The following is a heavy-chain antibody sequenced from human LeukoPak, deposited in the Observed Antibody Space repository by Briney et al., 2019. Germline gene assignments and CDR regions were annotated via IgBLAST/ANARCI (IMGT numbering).Heavy chain of an antibody. CDR3: ARGYCSSTSCYPANDAFDI. V-gene: IGHV4-30-4*08. D-gene: IGHD2-2*01. CDR2: IYYSGST. Sequence: SQTLSLTCTVSGGSISSGDYYWSWIRQPPGKGLEWIGYIYYSGSTYYNPPLKSRVTISVDTSKNQFSLKLSSVTAADTAVYYCARGYCSSTSCYPANDAFDIWGQGTMVTVSS. CDR1: GGSISSGDYY. J-gene: IGHJ3*02.